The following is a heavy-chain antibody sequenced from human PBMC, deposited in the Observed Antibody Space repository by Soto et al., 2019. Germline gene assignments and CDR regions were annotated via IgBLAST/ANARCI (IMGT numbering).Heavy chain of an antibody. V-gene: IGHV4-34*01. J-gene: IGHJ4*02. Sequence: SETLSLTCAVYGGSFSGYYGSWIRQPPGKGLEWIGEINHSGSTNHNPSLKSRVTISVDTSKNQFSLKLSSVTAADTAVYYCARGKLSDYAWGSYRYHFDYWGQGTVVTVS. CDR2: INHSGST. CDR3: ARGKLSDYAWGSYRYHFDY. D-gene: IGHD3-16*02. CDR1: GGSFSGYY.